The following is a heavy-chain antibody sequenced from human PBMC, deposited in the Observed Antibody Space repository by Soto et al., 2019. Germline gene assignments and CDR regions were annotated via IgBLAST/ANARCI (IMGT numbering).Heavy chain of an antibody. J-gene: IGHJ6*02. D-gene: IGHD3-10*01. CDR3: ANHPGDGSVIEYYYYGMDV. Sequence: SVKVSCKASVGTFSSYAISWVRQAPGQGLEWMGGIIPIFGTANYAQKFQGRVTITADESTITAYMELSSLRSEDTAVYYCANHPGDGSVIEYYYYGMDVWGQGTTVTVSS. CDR2: IIPIFGTA. CDR1: VGTFSSYA. V-gene: IGHV1-69*13.